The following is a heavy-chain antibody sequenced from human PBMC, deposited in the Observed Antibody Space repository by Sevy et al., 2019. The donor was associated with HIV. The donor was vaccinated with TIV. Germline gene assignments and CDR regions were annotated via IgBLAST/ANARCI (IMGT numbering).Heavy chain of an antibody. CDR1: GCSFSIYW. CDR2: MKQDGSEE. V-gene: IGHV3-7*01. D-gene: IGHD5-18*01. CDR3: VREGLGGYSYSLDY. Sequence: GGSLRLSCAASGCSFSIYWMSWVRQAPGKGLEWVATMKQDGSEEDYVDSVKGRFTISRDNAKNSLFLQMNSLGAEDTAVYYCVREGLGGYSYSLDYWRHGTLVTVSS. J-gene: IGHJ4*01.